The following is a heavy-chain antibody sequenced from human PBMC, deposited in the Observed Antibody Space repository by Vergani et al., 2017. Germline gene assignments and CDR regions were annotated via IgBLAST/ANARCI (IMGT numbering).Heavy chain of an antibody. CDR2: ISGSGGCT. V-gene: IGHV3-23*01. D-gene: IGHD6-6*01. CDR3: AKDLGIAARPLEFDY. J-gene: IGHJ4*02. CDR1: GFTFSSYA. Sequence: EVQLLESGGGLVQPGGSLRLSCAASGFTFSSYAMSWVRQVPGKGVEWVSAISGSGGCTYYADSVQGRVTISRDNSKNSLYLQMNRLRAEDTALYYCAKDLGIAARPLEFDYWGQGTLVTVSS.